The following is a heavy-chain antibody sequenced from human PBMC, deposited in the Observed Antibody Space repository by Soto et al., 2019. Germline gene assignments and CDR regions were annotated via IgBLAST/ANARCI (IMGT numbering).Heavy chain of an antibody. J-gene: IGHJ6*03. CDR2: INDSGST. Sequence: SETLSLTCTVSGGSISSSGFSRGWVRQPPGKGLEWIGEINDSGSTNHKPSLKSRVTMSIDTSRNQFSLNLRSVTAADTGVYYCAKGGRFPEARYYFLDVWGNGTTVTVSS. D-gene: IGHD3-3*01. CDR3: AKGGRFPEARYYFLDV. CDR1: GGSISSSGFS. V-gene: IGHV4-39*07.